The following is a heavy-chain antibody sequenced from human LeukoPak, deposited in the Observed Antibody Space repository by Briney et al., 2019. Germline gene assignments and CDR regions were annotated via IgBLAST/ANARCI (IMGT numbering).Heavy chain of an antibody. CDR3: ARARGSGWLDFDC. CDR1: GFIVSSDY. V-gene: IGHV3-53*01. Sequence: PGESLRLSCAVSGFIVSSDYMSWVRQAPGKGLEWVSVLYSGGDTYYTDSVKGRFTISRDNSKNTLYLQMNSLRVEDTAVYYCARARGSGWLDFDCWGQGTLVTVSS. J-gene: IGHJ4*02. CDR2: LYSGGDT. D-gene: IGHD6-19*01.